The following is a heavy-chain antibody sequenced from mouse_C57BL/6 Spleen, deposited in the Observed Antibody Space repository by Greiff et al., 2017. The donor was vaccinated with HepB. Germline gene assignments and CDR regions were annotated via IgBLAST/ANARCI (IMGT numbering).Heavy chain of an antibody. J-gene: IGHJ2*01. V-gene: IGHV1-64*01. D-gene: IGHD2-4*01. CDR3: AKGGGDYDDFLFDY. CDR1: GYTFTSYW. Sequence: QVQLQQPGAELVKPGASVKLSCKASGYTFTSYWMHWVKQRPGQGLEWIGMIHPNSGSTNYNEKFKSKATLTVDKSSSTAYMQLSSLTSEDSAVYYCAKGGGDYDDFLFDYWGQGTTLTVSS. CDR2: IHPNSGST.